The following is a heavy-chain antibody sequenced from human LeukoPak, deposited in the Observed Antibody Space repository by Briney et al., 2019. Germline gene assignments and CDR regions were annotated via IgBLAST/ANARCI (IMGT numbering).Heavy chain of an antibody. CDR2: IYYSGST. CDR1: GGSISSYY. Sequence: SETLSLTCTVSGGSISSYYWSWIRQPPGKGLEWIGYIYYSGSTNYNPSLKSRVTISVDTSKNQFSLKLSSVTAADTVVYYCAREVGIAARPFDYWGQGTLVTVSS. J-gene: IGHJ4*02. D-gene: IGHD6-6*01. V-gene: IGHV4-59*01. CDR3: AREVGIAARPFDY.